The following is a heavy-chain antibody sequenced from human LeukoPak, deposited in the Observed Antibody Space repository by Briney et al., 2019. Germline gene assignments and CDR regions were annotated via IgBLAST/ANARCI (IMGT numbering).Heavy chain of an antibody. V-gene: IGHV1-8*03. J-gene: IGHJ6*03. CDR3: ARADRELQGYYYYYMDV. Sequence: ASVKVSCKASGYTFTSYDINWVRQATGQGLEWMGWMNPNSGNTGYAQKFQGRVTITRNTSISTAYVELSSLRSEDTAVYYCARADRELQGYYYYYMDVWGKGTTVTVSS. D-gene: IGHD1-26*01. CDR2: MNPNSGNT. CDR1: GYTFTSYD.